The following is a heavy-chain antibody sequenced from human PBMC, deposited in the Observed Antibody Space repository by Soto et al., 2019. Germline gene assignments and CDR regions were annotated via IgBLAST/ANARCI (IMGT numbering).Heavy chain of an antibody. CDR2: INHSGSA. D-gene: IGHD1-26*01. J-gene: IGHJ5*01. V-gene: IGHV4-34*01. Sequence: SETLSLTCAVYGGSFSGYIWSWIRQTPGKGLQWIGQINHSGSANYNPSLKSRVTISVHTSNSQFSLELSSVTAADTAVYYCARSLSSGSHYAGGFYDIDSWSQEALLTISS. CDR3: ARSLSSGSHYAGGFYDIDS. CDR1: GGSFSGYI.